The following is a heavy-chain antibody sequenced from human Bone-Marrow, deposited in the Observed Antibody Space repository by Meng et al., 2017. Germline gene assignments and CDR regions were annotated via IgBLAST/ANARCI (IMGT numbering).Heavy chain of an antibody. CDR2: ITPGSGNT. J-gene: IGHJ5*02. D-gene: IGHD6-19*01. CDR1: GYTFTSSA. CDR3: ARDFTSGSSGDP. Sequence: QVQLVQSGAEVKKPGASVKVSCKAFGYTFTSSAIHWVRQAPGQSLEWMGWITPGSGNTKYSQQFQGRVTITRDTSASTAYMELSTLRSEDTAVYYCARDFTSGSSGDPWGQGTLVTVSS. V-gene: IGHV1-3*01.